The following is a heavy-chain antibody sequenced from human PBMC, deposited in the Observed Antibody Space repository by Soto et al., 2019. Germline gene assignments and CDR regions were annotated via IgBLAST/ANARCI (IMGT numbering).Heavy chain of an antibody. V-gene: IGHV3-23*01. Sequence: PGGSLRLSCAASGFTFSTYPMSWVRQAPGKGLEWVSGISGSGISTYYTDSVKGRFTISRDNSKNTVFLQMNSLRDEDTAVYYCVKPPVITASYYYYDMDVWRQGTTVTVSS. J-gene: IGHJ6*02. D-gene: IGHD4-4*01. CDR1: GFTFSTYP. CDR2: ISGSGIST. CDR3: VKPPVITASYYYYDMDV.